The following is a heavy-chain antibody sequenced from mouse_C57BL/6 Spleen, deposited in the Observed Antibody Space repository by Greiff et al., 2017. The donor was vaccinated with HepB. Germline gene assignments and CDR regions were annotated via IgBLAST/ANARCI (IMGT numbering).Heavy chain of an antibody. V-gene: IGHV8-8*01. CDR3: ARITDGSSPWYFDV. CDR1: GFSLSTFGMG. CDR2: IWWDDDK. D-gene: IGHD1-1*01. Sequence: QVQLKESGPGILQPSQTLSLTCSFSGFSLSTFGMGVGWIRQPSGKGLEWLAHIWWDDDKYYNPALKSRLTISKDTSKNQVFLKIANVDTADTATYYCARITDGSSPWYFDVWGTGTTVTVSS. J-gene: IGHJ1*03.